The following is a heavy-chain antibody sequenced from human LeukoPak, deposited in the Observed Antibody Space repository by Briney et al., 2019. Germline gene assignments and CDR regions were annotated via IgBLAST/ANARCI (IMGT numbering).Heavy chain of an antibody. CDR2: IYSGGST. CDR3: ASRSGGDYPYFDY. CDR1: GFTVSRNY. J-gene: IGHJ4*02. V-gene: IGHV3-53*01. Sequence: PGGSLRLSCAASGFTVSRNYMSRVRQAPGKGLEWVSVIYSGGSTYYADSVKGRFTISRDNPKNTLYLQMNSLRVEDTAVYYCASRSGGDYPYFDYWGQGTLVTVSS. D-gene: IGHD4-17*01.